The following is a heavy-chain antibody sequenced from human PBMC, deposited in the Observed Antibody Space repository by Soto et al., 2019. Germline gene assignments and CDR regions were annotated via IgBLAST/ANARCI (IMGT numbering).Heavy chain of an antibody. J-gene: IGHJ4*02. CDR2: ISWNSGSI. V-gene: IGHV3-9*01. D-gene: IGHD6-6*01. CDR1: GFTFDDYA. Sequence: GGSLRLSCAASGFTFDDYAMHWVRQAPGKGLEWVSGISWNSGSIGYADSVKGRFTISRDNAKNSLYLQMNSLRAEDTALYYCAKATRDSSSSYYFDYWGQGTLVTVSS. CDR3: AKATRDSSSSYYFDY.